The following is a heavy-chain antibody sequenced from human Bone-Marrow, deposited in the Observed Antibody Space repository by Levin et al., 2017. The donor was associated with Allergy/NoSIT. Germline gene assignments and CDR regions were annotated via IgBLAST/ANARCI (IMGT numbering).Heavy chain of an antibody. CDR3: ARANVDTGLADY. V-gene: IGHV3-33*01. CDR2: MWYDRSYE. Sequence: PGGSLRLSCAASGFTFASYGMQWVRQAPGKGLEWVALMWYDRSYEYYADSVKGRFTISRDNSKKTLHLQMSSLRVEDTAIYYCARANVDTGLADYWGQGTLVTVSS. CDR1: GFTFASYG. D-gene: IGHD5-18*01. J-gene: IGHJ4*02.